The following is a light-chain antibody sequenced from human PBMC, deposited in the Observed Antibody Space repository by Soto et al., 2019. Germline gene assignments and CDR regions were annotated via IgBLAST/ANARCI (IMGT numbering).Light chain of an antibody. CDR1: QSVATN. Sequence: EAVLTQSPATLSVFPGERATLSCRASQSVATNLAWYQQRPGQAPRLLIYGASKRAIGLPARFSGSGSGTEFTLTISSLQSEDFAVYYCQQYNNWPPITFGQGTRLEI. V-gene: IGKV3-15*01. CDR3: QQYNNWPPIT. CDR2: GAS. J-gene: IGKJ5*01.